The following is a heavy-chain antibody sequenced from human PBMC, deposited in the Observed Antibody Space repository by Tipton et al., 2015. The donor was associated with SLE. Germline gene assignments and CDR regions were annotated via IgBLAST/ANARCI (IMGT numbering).Heavy chain of an antibody. D-gene: IGHD3-10*01. J-gene: IGHJ3*02. V-gene: IGHV4-4*07. CDR2: IYTGGNT. CDR3: VRGGSYYSLGTFDAFDI. CDR1: GGVISEYY. Sequence: TLSLTCTVSGGVISEYYWGWIRQPAGKGLEWIGRIYTGGNTKYNPSLESRVTLSADASKAQFSLKLTSVTAADTAVYYCVRGGSYYSLGTFDAFDIWGQGTTVTVSS.